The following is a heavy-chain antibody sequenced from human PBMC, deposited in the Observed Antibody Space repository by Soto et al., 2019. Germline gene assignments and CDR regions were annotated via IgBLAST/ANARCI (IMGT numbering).Heavy chain of an antibody. Sequence: EVQLLESGGGLVQPGGSLRLSCAASGFTFSSYAMRWVRQAPVKGLEWVSAISGSGGSTYYADSVQGRFTISRDNSKNTRYLQMNSLRAEDTAVYYCARRGSGSDYDYWGQGTVVTVSS. CDR1: GFTFSSYA. V-gene: IGHV3-23*01. D-gene: IGHD1-26*01. CDR2: ISGSGGST. CDR3: ARRGSGSDYDY. J-gene: IGHJ4*02.